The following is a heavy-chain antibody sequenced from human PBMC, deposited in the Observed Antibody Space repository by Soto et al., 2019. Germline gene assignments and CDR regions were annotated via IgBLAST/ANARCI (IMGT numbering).Heavy chain of an antibody. D-gene: IGHD2-21*02. J-gene: IGHJ4*02. CDR3: AKDDVSGDGLWLVSD. CDR2: ITGSGRSI. CDR1: GFSFDKYA. V-gene: IGHV3-23*01. Sequence: DVQLLESGGGLVQPGGSLKLSCVASGFSFDKYAMIWVRQAPGKGQEWVSVITGSGRSIQYTASVKGRFTISRDNSKNTVYLQMDYLRAEDTAMYYWAKDDVSGDGLWLVSDWGQGTPVTVS.